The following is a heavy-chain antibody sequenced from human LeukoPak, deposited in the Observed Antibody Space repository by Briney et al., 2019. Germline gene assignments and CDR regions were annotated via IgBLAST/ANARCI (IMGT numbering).Heavy chain of an antibody. V-gene: IGHV1-8*01. D-gene: IGHD4-17*01. CDR1: GYTFTSYD. CDR2: MNPNSGNT. Sequence: ASVKVSCKASGYTFTSYDINWVRQATGQGLEWMGWMNPNSGNTGYAQKFQGRATITADKYTSTAYMELSSLRSEDTAVYYCARVLDYGDYAVDYWGQGTLVTVSS. J-gene: IGHJ4*02. CDR3: ARVLDYGDYAVDY.